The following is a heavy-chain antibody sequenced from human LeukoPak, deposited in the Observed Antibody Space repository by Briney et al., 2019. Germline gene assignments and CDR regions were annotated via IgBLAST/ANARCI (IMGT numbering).Heavy chain of an antibody. D-gene: IGHD2-21*02. CDR2: IKSDGSST. CDR3: EARSRDCGGDCFSDY. V-gene: IGHV3-74*01. J-gene: IGHJ4*02. CDR1: GFTFSSYR. Sequence: GGSLRLSCAASGFTFSSYRMHWVRQAPGKGLVWVSRIKSDGSSTTYADSVKGRFTISRDNAKNTLYLQMNSLRAEDTAVYYCEARSRDCGGDCFSDYWGQGTLVTVSS.